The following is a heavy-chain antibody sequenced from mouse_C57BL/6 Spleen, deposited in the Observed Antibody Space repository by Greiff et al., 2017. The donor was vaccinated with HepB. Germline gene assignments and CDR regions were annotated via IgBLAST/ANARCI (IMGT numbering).Heavy chain of an antibody. J-gene: IGHJ1*03. CDR2: IYPRDGST. V-gene: IGHV1-85*01. D-gene: IGHD1-1*01. CDR3: ARRGYGSSYWYFDV. Sequence: QVQLQQSGPELVKPGASVKLSCKASGYTFTSYDINWVKQRPGQGLEWIGLIYPRDGSTKYNEKFKGKATLTVDTSSSTAYMELHSLTSEDSAVYFCARRGYGSSYWYFDVWGTGTTVTVSS. CDR1: GYTFTSYD.